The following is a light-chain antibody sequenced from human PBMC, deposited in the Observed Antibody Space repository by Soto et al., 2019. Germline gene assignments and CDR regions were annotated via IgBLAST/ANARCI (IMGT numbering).Light chain of an antibody. CDR3: PYDDISLSGSV. CDR1: SSNIGTGYD. CDR2: GNN. V-gene: IGLV1-40*01. J-gene: IGLJ2*01. Sequence: QSVLTQPPSVSGAPGQRVTISCTGSSSNIGTGYDVHWYQQLPGTAPKLLIYGNNNRPSGVPDRFSGSKSGTSASLAITGLQAEDEDDYCCPYDDISLSGSVFGGGTKLTVL.